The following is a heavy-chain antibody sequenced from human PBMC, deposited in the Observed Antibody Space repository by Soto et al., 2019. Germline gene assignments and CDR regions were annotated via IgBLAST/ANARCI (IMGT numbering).Heavy chain of an antibody. CDR2: IYHSGST. D-gene: IGHD2-21*01. Sequence: QVHLQESGPGLVKASETLSLTCAVSGGSISSSNWWSWVRQSPGKGLEWIGQIYHSGSTNYNPSLKSRVTMSVDKSKNQVSLKLSSVTAADTAVYYCARLWFNDGWFDPWGQGTLVTVSS. CDR3: ARLWFNDGWFDP. CDR1: GGSISSSNW. V-gene: IGHV4-4*02. J-gene: IGHJ5*02.